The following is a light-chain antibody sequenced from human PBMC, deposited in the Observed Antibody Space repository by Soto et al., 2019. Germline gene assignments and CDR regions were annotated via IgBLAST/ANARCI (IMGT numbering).Light chain of an antibody. V-gene: IGLV1-40*01. Sequence: QSVLTQPPSVSGAPGQRVTISCTGSSSNIGAGYDVHWYQQLPGTAPKLLIYGNSNRPSGVPDRFSGSKSGTSASLAITGLQAEDEADYYCQSYDSSLSGSEYVFGTGTQLTVL. J-gene: IGLJ1*01. CDR1: SSNIGAGYD. CDR3: QSYDSSLSGSEYV. CDR2: GNS.